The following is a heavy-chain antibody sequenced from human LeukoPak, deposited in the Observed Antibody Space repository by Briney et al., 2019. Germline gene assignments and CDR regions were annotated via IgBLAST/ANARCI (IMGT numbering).Heavy chain of an antibody. V-gene: IGHV7-4-1*02. CDR2: INTNTGNP. J-gene: IGHJ3*02. D-gene: IGHD3-10*01. Sequence: ASVKVSCKASGYTFTGYYMHWVRQAPGQGLEWMGWINTNTGNPTYAQGFTGRFVFSLDTSVSTAYLQISSLKAEDTAVYYCARDMTGFLSAFDIWGQGTMVTVSS. CDR3: ARDMTGFLSAFDI. CDR1: GYTFTGYY.